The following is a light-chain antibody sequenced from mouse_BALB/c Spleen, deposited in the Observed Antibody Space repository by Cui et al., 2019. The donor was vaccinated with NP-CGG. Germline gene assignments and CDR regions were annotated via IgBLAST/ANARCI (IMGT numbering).Light chain of an antibody. J-gene: IGLJ1*01. CDR2: GTN. CDR3: ALWYSNHWV. Sequence: ALLTPDSAPPTSPGETVTLTCRSSTGAVTASNYANWVQEKPDHLFTGLIGGTNNRAPGVPARFSGSLIGDKAALTITGAQTEDEAIYFCALWYSNHWVFGGGTKLTVL. V-gene: IGLV1*01. CDR1: TGAVTASNY.